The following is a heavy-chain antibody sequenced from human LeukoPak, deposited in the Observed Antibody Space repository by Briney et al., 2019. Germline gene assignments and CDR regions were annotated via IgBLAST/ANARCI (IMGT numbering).Heavy chain of an antibody. CDR1: GGTFSSYA. V-gene: IGHV1-69*13. Sequence: SVKVSCKASGGTFSSYAISWVRQAPGQGLEWMGGIIPIFGTANYAQKFQGRVTITADESTSTACMELSSLRSEDTAVYYCARENYYDSSGTFDYWGQGTLVTVSS. D-gene: IGHD3-22*01. CDR2: IIPIFGTA. J-gene: IGHJ4*02. CDR3: ARENYYDSSGTFDY.